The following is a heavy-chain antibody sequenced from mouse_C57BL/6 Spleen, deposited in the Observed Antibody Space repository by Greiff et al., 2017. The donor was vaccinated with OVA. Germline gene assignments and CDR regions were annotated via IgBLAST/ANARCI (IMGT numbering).Heavy chain of an antibody. D-gene: IGHD2-3*01. CDR3: AREGPDGYFDY. CDR1: GFTFSSYA. Sequence: EVHLVESGGGLVKPGGSLKLSCAASGFTFSSYAMSWVRQTPEKRLEWVATISDGGSYTYYPDNVKGRFSISRDNAKNNLYLQMSHLKSEDTAMYYCAREGPDGYFDYWGQGTTLTVSS. V-gene: IGHV5-4*01. J-gene: IGHJ2*01. CDR2: ISDGGSYT.